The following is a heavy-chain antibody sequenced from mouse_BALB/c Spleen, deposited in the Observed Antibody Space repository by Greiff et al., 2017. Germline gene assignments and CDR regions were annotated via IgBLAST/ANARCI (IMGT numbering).Heavy chain of an antibody. CDR3: TRLIMGFDY. J-gene: IGHJ2*01. Sequence: LQQPGSELVRPGASVKLSCKASGYTFTSYWMHWVKQRPGQGLEWIGNIYPGSGSTNYDEKFKSKATLTVDTSSSTAYMQLSSLTSEDSAVYYCTRLIMGFDYWGQGTTVTVSA. V-gene: IGHV1S22*01. D-gene: IGHD2-4*01. CDR1: GYTFTSYW. CDR2: IYPGSGST.